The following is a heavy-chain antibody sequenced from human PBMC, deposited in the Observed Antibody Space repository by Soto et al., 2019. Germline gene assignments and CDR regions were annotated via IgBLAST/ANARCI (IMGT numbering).Heavy chain of an antibody. D-gene: IGHD3-10*01. V-gene: IGHV5-51*01. CDR1: GYIFNIYW. Sequence: GESLKISCKASGYIFNIYWIGWVRQMPGKGLEWMGVIYPGDSDTRYSPSFQGQVSISVDKSISTAYLRWSSLTASDTAIYYCAGGGVRGVITRWREYCGIDVWGQGTTVTVS. CDR2: IYPGDSDT. J-gene: IGHJ6*02. CDR3: AGGGVRGVITRWREYCGIDV.